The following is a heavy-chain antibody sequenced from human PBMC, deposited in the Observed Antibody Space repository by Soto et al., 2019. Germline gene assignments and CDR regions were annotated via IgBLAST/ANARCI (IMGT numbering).Heavy chain of an antibody. D-gene: IGHD3-10*01. CDR2: ISGSGGST. V-gene: IGHV3-23*01. CDR1: GFTFSSYA. J-gene: IGHJ5*02. CDR3: AKDPSAGILVRGVPIDP. Sequence: EVQLLESGGGLVQPGGSLRLSCAASGFTFSSYAMSWVRQAPGKGLEWVSAISGSGGSTYYADSVKGRLTISRDNPKNTLYLRMSSLRAEDTAVYYCAKDPSAGILVRGVPIDPWGQGTLVTVSS.